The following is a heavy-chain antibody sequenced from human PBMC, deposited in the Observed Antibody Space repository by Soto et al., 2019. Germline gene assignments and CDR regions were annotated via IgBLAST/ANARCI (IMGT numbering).Heavy chain of an antibody. J-gene: IGHJ4*02. V-gene: IGHV4-39*01. CDR1: GGSISSSSYY. Sequence: SETLSLTCTVSGGSISSSSYYWGWIRQPPGKGLEWIGSIYYGGSTYYNPSLKSRVTISVDTSENQFSLKLSSVTAADTTVYYCARHVAGYSSGWFFDSWGQGTLVTVSS. CDR3: ARHVAGYSSGWFFDS. D-gene: IGHD6-19*01. CDR2: IYYGGST.